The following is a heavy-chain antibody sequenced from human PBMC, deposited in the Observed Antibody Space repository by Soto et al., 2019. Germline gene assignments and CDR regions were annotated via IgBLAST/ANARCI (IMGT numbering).Heavy chain of an antibody. CDR3: ATPYSSSWATYYYYYGMDV. V-gene: IGHV4-39*01. Sequence: QLQLQESGPGLVKPSETLSLTCTVSGGSISSSSYYWGWIRQPPGKGLEWIGSIYYSGSTYYNPSIKRRVTISVDTSKNQFSLKLSSVTAADTAVYYCATPYSSSWATYYYYYGMDVWGQGTTVTVSS. CDR1: GGSISSSSYY. D-gene: IGHD6-13*01. J-gene: IGHJ6*02. CDR2: IYYSGST.